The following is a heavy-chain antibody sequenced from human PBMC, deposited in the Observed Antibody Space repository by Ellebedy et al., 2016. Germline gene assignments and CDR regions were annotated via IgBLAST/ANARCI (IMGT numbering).Heavy chain of an antibody. J-gene: IGHJ4*02. CDR1: GFTFNIAG. CDR2: ISANGNKR. CDR3: RQGHYADY. D-gene: IGHD2-2*01. Sequence: GESLKISCAASGFTFNIAGMIWVRQAPGKGLEWVATISANGNKRDLADSVQGRFTISRDNFRNTLHLQMNNLRGEDTAVYYCRQGHYADYWGQGTLVTVSS. V-gene: IGHV3-23*01.